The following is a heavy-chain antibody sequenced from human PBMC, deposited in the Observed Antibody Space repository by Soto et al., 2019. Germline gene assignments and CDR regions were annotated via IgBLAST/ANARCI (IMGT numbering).Heavy chain of an antibody. CDR2: IWYDGSNK. V-gene: IGHV3-33*01. Sequence: QVQLVESGGGVVQPGRSLRLSCAASGFTFSSYGMHWVRQAPGKGLEWVAVIWYDGSNKYYADSVKGRFTISRDNSKNTLYLQMNSLRAEDTALYYCARDHNSQWLVTVFDYWGQGTLVTVSS. CDR1: GFTFSSYG. CDR3: ARDHNSQWLVTVFDY. J-gene: IGHJ4*02. D-gene: IGHD6-19*01.